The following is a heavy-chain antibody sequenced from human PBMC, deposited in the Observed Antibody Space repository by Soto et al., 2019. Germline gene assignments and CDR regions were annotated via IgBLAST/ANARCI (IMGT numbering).Heavy chain of an antibody. CDR3: ARGYYYDSSGYYPSDYYYYYGMDV. V-gene: IGHV3-33*08. J-gene: IGHJ6*02. Sequence: GGSLRLSCAASGITFSNAWMNWVRQAPGKGLEWVAVIWYDGSNKYYADSVKGRFTISRDNSKNTLYLQMNSLRAEDTAVYYCARGYYYDSSGYYPSDYYYYYGMDVWGQGTTVTVSS. CDR1: GITFSNAW. D-gene: IGHD3-22*01. CDR2: IWYDGSNK.